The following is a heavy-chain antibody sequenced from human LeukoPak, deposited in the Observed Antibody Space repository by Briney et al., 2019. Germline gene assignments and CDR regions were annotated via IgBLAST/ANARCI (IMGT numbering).Heavy chain of an antibody. Sequence: PSETLSLTCAVYGGSFSGYYWSWIRQPPWKGLEWIGEINHSGSTNYNPSLKSRVTMSVDTSKNQFSLKLSSATAADTAVYYCATTGARRRRGAPGAFDIWSQGTMVTVSS. CDR1: GGSFSGYY. V-gene: IGHV4-34*01. D-gene: IGHD4-11*01. CDR2: INHSGST. J-gene: IGHJ3*02. CDR3: ATTGARRRRGAPGAFDI.